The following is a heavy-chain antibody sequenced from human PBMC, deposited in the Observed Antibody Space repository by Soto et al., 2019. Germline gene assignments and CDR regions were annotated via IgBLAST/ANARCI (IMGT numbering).Heavy chain of an antibody. V-gene: IGHV4-59*08. D-gene: IGHD1-26*01. CDR1: GGSISSYY. J-gene: IGHJ5*02. CDR2: IYYSGST. Sequence: SETLSLTCTVSGGSISSYYWSWIRQPPGKGLEWIGYIYYSGSTNYNPSLKSRVTISVDTSKNQFSLKLSSVTAADTAVYYCARHGWDPNWFDPWGQGTLVTVSS. CDR3: ARHGWDPNWFDP.